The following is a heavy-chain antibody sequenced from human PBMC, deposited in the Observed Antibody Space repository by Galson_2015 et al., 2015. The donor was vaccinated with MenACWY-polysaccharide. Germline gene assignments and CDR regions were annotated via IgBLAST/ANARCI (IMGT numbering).Heavy chain of an antibody. CDR2: MSHSGSG. D-gene: IGHD1-26*01. J-gene: IGHJ5*02. V-gene: IGHV4-61*08. CDR3: AREPTYSGSFGWFDP. CDR1: GGSVTSGGYF. Sequence: ETLSLTCTVSGGSVTSGGYFWSWLRQSPGKGLEWIGYMSHSGSGNHNPSLKNRVTISIDTSKNQFSLRLTAVTAADTAMYYCAREPTYSGSFGWFDPWGQGTLVTVSS.